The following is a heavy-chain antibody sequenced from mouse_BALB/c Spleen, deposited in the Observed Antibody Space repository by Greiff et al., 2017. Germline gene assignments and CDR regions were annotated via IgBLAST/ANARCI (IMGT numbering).Heavy chain of an antibody. J-gene: IGHJ2*01. D-gene: IGHD4-1*01. CDR1: GFTFSSFG. CDR2: ISSGSSTI. CDR3: ATGRDY. V-gene: IGHV5-17*02. Sequence: EVQLVESGGGLVKPGGSLKLSCAASGFTFSSFGMHWVRQAPEKGLEWVAYISSGSSTIYYADTVKGRFTISRDNPKNTLFLQMTSLRSEDAAMYYCATGRDYWGQGTTLTVSS.